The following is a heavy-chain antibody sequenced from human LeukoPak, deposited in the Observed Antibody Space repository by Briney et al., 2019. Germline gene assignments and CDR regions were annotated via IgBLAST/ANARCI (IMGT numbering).Heavy chain of an antibody. J-gene: IGHJ4*02. V-gene: IGHV4-30-2*01. CDR3: ARADYYDSNGYFDY. D-gene: IGHD3-22*01. Sequence: SETLSLTCAVSGGSISSGGYSWSWLRQPPGKGLEWIGYIYHSGSTYYNPSLKSRVTISVDRSKNQFSLKLSSVTAADTAVYYCARADYYDSNGYFDYWGQGTLVTVSS. CDR1: GGSISSGGYS. CDR2: IYHSGST.